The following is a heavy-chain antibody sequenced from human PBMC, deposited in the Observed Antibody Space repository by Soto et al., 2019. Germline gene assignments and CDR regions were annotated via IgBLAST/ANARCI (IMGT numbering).Heavy chain of an antibody. J-gene: IGHJ4*02. V-gene: IGHV3-30-3*01. D-gene: IGHD3-22*01. CDR3: ARGAGDSSGYYSNFFDY. Sequence: QVQLVESGGGVVQPGRSLRLSCAASGFTFSRYAMHWVRQAPGKGLEWVAVISYDGSNKYYADSVKGRFTISRDNSKNTLYLQMNSLRAEDTAVYYCARGAGDSSGYYSNFFDYWGQGTLVTVSS. CDR1: GFTFSRYA. CDR2: ISYDGSNK.